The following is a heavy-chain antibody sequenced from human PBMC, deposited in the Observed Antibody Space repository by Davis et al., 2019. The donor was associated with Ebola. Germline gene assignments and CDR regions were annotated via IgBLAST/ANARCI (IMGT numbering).Heavy chain of an antibody. Sequence: ASVKVSCTASGYTFTSYYVHWVRQAPGQGLEWMGVINPSGGNTNYAQKFQGRVTMTRDTSTGTVYMELSSLRSDDTAVYFCARGYFGSGSYYTSSYYFDNWGQGTLVTVSS. CDR3: ARGYFGSGSYYTSSYYFDN. D-gene: IGHD3-10*01. J-gene: IGHJ4*02. CDR1: GYTFTSYY. CDR2: INPSGGNT. V-gene: IGHV1-46*01.